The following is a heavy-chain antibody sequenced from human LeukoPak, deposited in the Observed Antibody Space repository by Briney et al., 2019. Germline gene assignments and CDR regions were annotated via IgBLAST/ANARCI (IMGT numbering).Heavy chain of an antibody. J-gene: IGHJ4*02. CDR2: IYHSGST. CDR1: GFTFSSYAM. D-gene: IGHD6-13*01. CDR3: ARGSSWGRARGDLDY. Sequence: PGGSLRLSCAASGFTFSSYAMSWVRQAPGKGLEWIGEIYHSGSTNYNPSLKSRVTISVDKSKNQFSLKLSSVTAADTAVYYCARGSSWGRARGDLDYWGQGTLVTVSS. V-gene: IGHV4-4*02.